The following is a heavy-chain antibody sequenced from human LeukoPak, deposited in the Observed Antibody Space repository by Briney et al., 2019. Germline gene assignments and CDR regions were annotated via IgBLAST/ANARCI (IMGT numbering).Heavy chain of an antibody. J-gene: IGHJ4*02. Sequence: ASVKVSCKASGYTFTSYDINWVRQAPGQGLEWMGWMNPNSGNTGYAQKFQGRVTITRNTSISTAYMELSSLRSEDTAVYYCARVLYSDSSGYYPGGYFFFDYWGQGTLVTVSS. CDR2: MNPNSGNT. CDR3: ARVLYSDSSGYYPGGYFFFDY. V-gene: IGHV1-8*03. D-gene: IGHD3-22*01. CDR1: GYTFTSYD.